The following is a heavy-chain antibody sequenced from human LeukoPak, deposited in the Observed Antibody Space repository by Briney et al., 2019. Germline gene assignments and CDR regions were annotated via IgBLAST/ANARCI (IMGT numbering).Heavy chain of an antibody. J-gene: IGHJ6*03. Sequence: ASVKVSCKASGYTFTGYYMHWVRQAPGQGLEWMGWINPNSGGTNYAQKFQGRVTMTRDTSISTAYMELSRLRSDDTAVYYCARDMDIVVVPAAMGSAGYMDVWGKGTMVTVSS. D-gene: IGHD2-2*03. CDR3: ARDMDIVVVPAAMGSAGYMDV. V-gene: IGHV1-2*02. CDR1: GYTFTGYY. CDR2: INPNSGGT.